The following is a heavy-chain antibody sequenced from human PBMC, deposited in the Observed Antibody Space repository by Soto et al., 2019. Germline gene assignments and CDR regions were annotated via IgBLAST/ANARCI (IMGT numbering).Heavy chain of an antibody. CDR1: GGSISSYY. CDR2: VYYSGTT. Sequence: QVQLQESGPGLVKPSETLSLTCTVYGGSISSYYWTWIRQPPGKGLEWVGYVYYSGTTYYTPSLQSRVTISVDTSKTQFSLKVKSVTAADTAIYYGARAGSTWRYFFDYWGQGSLVTVSS. J-gene: IGHJ4*02. V-gene: IGHV4-59*01. D-gene: IGHD6-13*01. CDR3: ARAGSTWRYFFDY.